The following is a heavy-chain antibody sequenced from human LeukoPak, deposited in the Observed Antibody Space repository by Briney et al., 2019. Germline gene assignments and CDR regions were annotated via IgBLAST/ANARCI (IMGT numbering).Heavy chain of an antibody. V-gene: IGHV3-48*01. D-gene: IGHD3-22*01. CDR1: GFTFSSHS. CDR3: ARGAYYYED. Sequence: GGSLRLSCAASGFTFSSHSMNWVRQAPGKGLEWVSYISSSSTIYYADSVKGRFTISRDHAKNSLYLQMNSLRAEDTAVYYCARGAYYYEDWGQGTLVTVSS. CDR2: ISSSSTI. J-gene: IGHJ4*02.